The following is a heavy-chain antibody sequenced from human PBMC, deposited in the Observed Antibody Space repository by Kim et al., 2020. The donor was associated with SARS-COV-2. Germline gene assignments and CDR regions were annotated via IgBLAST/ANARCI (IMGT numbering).Heavy chain of an antibody. Sequence: GGSLRLSCAASGFTFSDYMSWIRQAPGKGLEWISYISSSSSDTNYADSVRGRFAVSRDNPRNSLYLQLNSLRADDTAVYYCVRDITAPGSTKYFHHWGQGTLVTVSS. V-gene: IGHV3-11*05. J-gene: IGHJ4*01. CDR2: ISSSSSDT. CDR1: GFTFSDY. CDR3: VRDITAPGSTKYFHH. D-gene: IGHD6-13*01.